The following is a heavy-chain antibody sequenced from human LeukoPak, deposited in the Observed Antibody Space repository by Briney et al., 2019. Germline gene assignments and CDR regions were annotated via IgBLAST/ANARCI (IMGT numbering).Heavy chain of an antibody. V-gene: IGHV3-30-3*01. J-gene: IGHJ4*02. CDR1: GFTFSSYA. D-gene: IGHD6-13*01. CDR3: ARDGGYSSSWRFDY. Sequence: PGGSLRLSCAASGFTFSSYAMHWVRQAPGKGLEWVAVISYDGSNKYYADSVKGRFTISRDNSKNTLYLQMNSLRAEDTAVYYCARDGGYSSSWRFDYWGQGTLVTVSS. CDR2: ISYDGSNK.